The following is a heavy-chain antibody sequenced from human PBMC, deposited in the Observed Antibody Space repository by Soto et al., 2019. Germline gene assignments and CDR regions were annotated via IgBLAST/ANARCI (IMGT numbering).Heavy chain of an antibody. J-gene: IGHJ4*02. D-gene: IGHD3-3*01. V-gene: IGHV4-30-4*01. CDR3: ARGYYDFWSGYYTAADY. CDR1: GGSISSGDYY. CDR2: IYYSGST. Sequence: QVQLQESGPGLVKPSQTLSLTRTVSGGSISSGDYYWSWIRQPPGKGLEWIGYIYYSGSTYYNPSLTRRVTISVDTSKNQFSLKLSSVTAADTAVYYCARGYYDFWSGYYTAADYWGQGTLVTVSS.